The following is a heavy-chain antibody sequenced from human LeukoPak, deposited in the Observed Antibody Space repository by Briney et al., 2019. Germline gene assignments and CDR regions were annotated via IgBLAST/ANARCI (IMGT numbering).Heavy chain of an antibody. CDR3: AKTLSGIVVAEWVSYDY. J-gene: IGHJ4*02. CDR2: ISGSGGST. D-gene: IGHD6-19*01. Sequence: LTGGSLRLSCAASGFTFSSYAMSWVRQAPGKGLEWVSAISGSGGSTYYADSVKGRFTISRDNSKNTLYLQMNSLRAEDTAVYYCAKTLSGIVVAEWVSYDYWGQGTLVTVSS. CDR1: GFTFSSYA. V-gene: IGHV3-23*01.